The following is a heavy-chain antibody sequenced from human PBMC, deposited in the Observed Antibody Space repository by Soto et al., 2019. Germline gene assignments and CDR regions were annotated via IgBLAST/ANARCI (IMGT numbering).Heavy chain of an antibody. Sequence: SETLSLTCTVSGGSITSSIYYWGWIRHPPGNGLEWIGSIYYTGSAYYNPSLKSRVTISVDTPKNQISLKLSSVTAPGTAVYYCARGGKGWKNVVHYCYALDVWGQGTTVTV. CDR1: GGSITSSIYY. CDR3: ARGGKGWKNVVHYCYALDV. CDR2: IYYTGSA. D-gene: IGHD3-16*01. V-gene: IGHV4-39*01. J-gene: IGHJ6*02.